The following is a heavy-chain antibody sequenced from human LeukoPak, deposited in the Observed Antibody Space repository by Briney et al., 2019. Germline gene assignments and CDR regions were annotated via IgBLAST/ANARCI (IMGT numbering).Heavy chain of an antibody. Sequence: GASVKVSCKVSGYTLTELPMHWVRQAPGQGLEWMGRINPNSGGTNYAQKFQGRVTMTRDTSISTAYMELSRLRSDDTAVYYCARVSGWSREYFQHWGQGTLVTVSS. J-gene: IGHJ1*01. CDR2: INPNSGGT. V-gene: IGHV1-2*06. CDR1: GYTLTELP. CDR3: ARVSGWSREYFQH. D-gene: IGHD6-19*01.